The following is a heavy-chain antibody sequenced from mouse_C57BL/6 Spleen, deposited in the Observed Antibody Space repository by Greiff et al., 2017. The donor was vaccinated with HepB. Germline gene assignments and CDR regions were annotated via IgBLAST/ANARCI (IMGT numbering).Heavy chain of an antibody. CDR2: IYPGNSDT. D-gene: IGHD1-1*01. J-gene: IGHJ4*01. Sequence: VQLQQSGTVLARPGASVKMSCKTSGYTFTSYWMHWVKQRPGQGLEWIGAIYPGNSDTSYNQKFKSKAKLTAVTSASTAYMELSSLTNEDSAVYDCTKDDYYGSGGALDDRGQGTSVTVSS. CDR3: TKDDYYGSGGALDD. V-gene: IGHV1-5*01. CDR1: GYTFTSYW.